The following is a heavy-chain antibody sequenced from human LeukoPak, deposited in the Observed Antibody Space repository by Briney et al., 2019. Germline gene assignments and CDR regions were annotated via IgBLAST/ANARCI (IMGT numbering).Heavy chain of an antibody. CDR2: ISSSSTI. CDR1: GFTFSSYS. D-gene: IGHD2-2*01. Sequence: PGGSLRLSCAASGFTFSSYSMNWVRQAPGKGLEWVSYISSSSTIYYADSVKGRFTISRDNAKNSLYLQMNSLRAEDTAVYYCAREEGVSSTSVDYWGQGTLVTVSS. CDR3: AREEGVSSTSVDY. V-gene: IGHV3-48*01. J-gene: IGHJ4*02.